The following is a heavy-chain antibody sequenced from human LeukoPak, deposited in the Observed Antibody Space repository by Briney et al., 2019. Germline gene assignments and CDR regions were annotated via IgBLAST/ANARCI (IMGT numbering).Heavy chain of an antibody. D-gene: IGHD2-2*01. J-gene: IGHJ4*02. CDR3: AKDGRGCSSTSCPSRYYFDY. CDR1: GFTFSSYA. CDR2: ISGSGGST. Sequence: PGGSLRLSCAASGFTFSSYAMSWVRQAPGKGLEWVSAISGSGGSTYYADSVKGRFTLSRDNSKNTPYLQMNSLRAEDTAVYYCAKDGRGCSSTSCPSRYYFDYWGQGTLVTVSS. V-gene: IGHV3-23*01.